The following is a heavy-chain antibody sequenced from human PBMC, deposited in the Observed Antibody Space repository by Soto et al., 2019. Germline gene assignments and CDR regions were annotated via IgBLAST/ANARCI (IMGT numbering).Heavy chain of an antibody. J-gene: IGHJ6*02. V-gene: IGHV3-7*03. CDR1: GFTFSSYW. D-gene: IGHD3-22*01. CDR3: ARVSYYDSSGYYYSYYYYYGMDV. CDR2: IKQDGSEK. Sequence: GGSLTLSCAASGFTFSSYWMSWVRQAPGKGLEWVANIKQDGSEKYYVDSVKGRFTISRDNAKNSLYLQMNSLRAEDTAVYYCARVSYYDSSGYYYSYYYYYGMDVWGQGTTVTVSS.